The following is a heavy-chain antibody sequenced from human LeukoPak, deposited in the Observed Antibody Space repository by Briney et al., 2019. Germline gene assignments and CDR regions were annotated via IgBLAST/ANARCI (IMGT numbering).Heavy chain of an antibody. J-gene: IGHJ5*02. D-gene: IGHD6-25*01. CDR1: GGSVSSYY. V-gene: IGHV4-4*07. CDR3: ATEGGGPRWLDP. CDR2: ISASGSS. Sequence: SETLSLTCSVSGGSVSSYYWSWIRQPAGKGLEWIGRISASGSSSYNPSLRSRVIMSVDTPKNQFSLNLSSVTAADTAVYYCATEGGGPRWLDPWGQGTLVTVSS.